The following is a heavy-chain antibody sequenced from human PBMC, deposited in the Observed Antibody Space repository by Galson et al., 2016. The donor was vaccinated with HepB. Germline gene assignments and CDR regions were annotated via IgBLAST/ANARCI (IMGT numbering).Heavy chain of an antibody. CDR2: ISAYHDNT. CDR1: GYTFTSYD. V-gene: IGHV1-18*01. J-gene: IGHJ5*02. CDR3: ARGYDYGDHNWFDL. Sequence: SVKVSCKASGYTFTSYDISWVRQAPGQGLEWIGWISAYHDNTNYAQRLQGRVTMTTDTSTSTAYMELRSLRSDDTAVYYCARGYDYGDHNWFDLWGQGTLVTVSS. D-gene: IGHD4-17*01.